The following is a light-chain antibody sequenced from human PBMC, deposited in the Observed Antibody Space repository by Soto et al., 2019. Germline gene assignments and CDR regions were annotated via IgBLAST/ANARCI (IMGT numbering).Light chain of an antibody. Sequence: QSVLTQPASVSGSPGQSITISCTGTSSDIGSYNYVAWYQQFPGKTPKLIIYEVSNRPSGVSNRFSGSKSGNTASLTISGLLAEDEADYYCSSYRSSSTRVFGTGTKGTVL. V-gene: IGLV2-14*01. CDR1: SSDIGSYNY. CDR2: EVS. CDR3: SSYRSSSTRV. J-gene: IGLJ1*01.